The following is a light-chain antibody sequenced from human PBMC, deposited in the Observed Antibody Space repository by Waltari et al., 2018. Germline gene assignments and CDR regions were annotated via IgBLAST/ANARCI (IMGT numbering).Light chain of an antibody. Sequence: DIQMTQSASSLSASVGDRVTITCRAIQSITTYLHWYPQKPGKAPRLLIYATSILHSGVPSRFSGSGSGTDFTLTIGSLQPEDFATYYCQQTYNIPRTFGQGTKVEIK. CDR3: QQTYNIPRT. CDR2: ATS. V-gene: IGKV1-39*01. J-gene: IGKJ1*01. CDR1: QSITTY.